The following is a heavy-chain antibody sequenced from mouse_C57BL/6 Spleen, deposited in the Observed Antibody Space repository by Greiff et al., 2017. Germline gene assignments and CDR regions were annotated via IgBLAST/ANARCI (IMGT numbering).Heavy chain of an antibody. Sequence: EVKLQQSGPELVKPGASVKISCKASGYSFTGYYMHWVKQSSEKSLEWIGEINPSTGGTSYNQKFKGKATLTVDKSSSTAYMQLKSLTSEDSAVYYCASLYDGYYYAMDYWGQGTSVTVSS. CDR2: INPSTGGT. V-gene: IGHV1-43*01. J-gene: IGHJ4*01. CDR1: GYSFTGYY. D-gene: IGHD2-3*01. CDR3: ASLYDGYYYAMDY.